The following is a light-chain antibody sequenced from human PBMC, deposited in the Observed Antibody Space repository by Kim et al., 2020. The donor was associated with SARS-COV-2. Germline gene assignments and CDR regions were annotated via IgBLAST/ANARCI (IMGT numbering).Light chain of an antibody. Sequence: SLCPGDGAALSCRASHSGNNYLAWYQQKPGQPPRLLIYDASNRATGIPARFSGSGSGRDYTLTISSLEPEDSAIYYCQQRSNWLTFGGGTKVEIK. CDR3: QQRSNWLT. J-gene: IGKJ4*01. CDR1: HSGNNY. CDR2: DAS. V-gene: IGKV3-11*02.